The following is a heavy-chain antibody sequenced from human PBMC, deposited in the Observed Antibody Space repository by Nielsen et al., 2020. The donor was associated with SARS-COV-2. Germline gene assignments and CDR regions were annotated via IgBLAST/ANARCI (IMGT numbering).Heavy chain of an antibody. V-gene: IGHV1-69*04. CDR3: ARLGGSYYTDDY. Sequence: SVKVSCKASGGTFSSYAISWVRQAPGQGLEWMGRIIPILGIANYAQKFQGRVTITADKSTSTAYMELSSLRSEDTAVYYCARLGGSYYTDDYWGQGTLVTVSS. CDR2: IIPILGIA. CDR1: GGTFSSYA. D-gene: IGHD1-26*01. J-gene: IGHJ4*02.